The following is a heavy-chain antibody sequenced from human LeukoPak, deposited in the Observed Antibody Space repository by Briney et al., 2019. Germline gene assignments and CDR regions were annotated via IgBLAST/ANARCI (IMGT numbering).Heavy chain of an antibody. CDR3: ARGTVTYDY. V-gene: IGHV1-18*01. CDR1: GYTFTSYS. Sequence: ASVKVSCQASGYTFTSYSISWVRQAPGQGLEWMGWISPYNGNTNYAQRLQGRVTLTTDTSTSTVYMELRSLRSDDTAVYYCARGTVTYDYWGQGTLVTVSS. J-gene: IGHJ4*02. CDR2: ISPYNGNT. D-gene: IGHD4-11*01.